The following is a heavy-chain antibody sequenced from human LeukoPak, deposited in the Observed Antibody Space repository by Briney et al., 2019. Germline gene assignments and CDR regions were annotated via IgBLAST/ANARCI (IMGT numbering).Heavy chain of an antibody. D-gene: IGHD3-10*01. V-gene: IGHV5-51*01. CDR3: ARLYGSGSYYMVYYFDY. J-gene: IGHJ4*02. Sequence: GGSLEISCQGSGSRFTSYWIGWVRQLPGKGLEWMGIIYPGDSDTRYSPSFQGQVTISAAKSISTAYLQWSSLKASDTAMYYCARLYGSGSYYMVYYFDYWGQGTLVTVSS. CDR2: IYPGDSDT. CDR1: GSRFTSYW.